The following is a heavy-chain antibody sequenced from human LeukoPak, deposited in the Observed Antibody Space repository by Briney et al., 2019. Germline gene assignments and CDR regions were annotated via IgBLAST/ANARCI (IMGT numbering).Heavy chain of an antibody. Sequence: SETLSLTCSVSGGSLSTYSWSWVRQSPGKRLEWIGYIYYGGTTNYNPSLKSRVTISAGTAKNQFSLRLRSVTAADTAIYYCARDTTVASGMQHWGQGTLVTVSS. J-gene: IGHJ4*02. CDR2: IYYGGTT. CDR1: GGSLSTYS. CDR3: ARDTTVASGMQH. D-gene: IGHD4-23*01. V-gene: IGHV4-59*01.